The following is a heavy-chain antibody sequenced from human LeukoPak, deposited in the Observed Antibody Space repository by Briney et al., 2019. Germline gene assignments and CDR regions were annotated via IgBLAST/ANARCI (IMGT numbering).Heavy chain of an antibody. CDR3: AAVEDAAYYYDSSGYYYRF. V-gene: IGHV4-61*02. J-gene: IGHJ4*02. CDR1: GGSISSGSYY. D-gene: IGHD3-22*01. Sequence: SETLSLTCTVSGGSISSGSYYWSWIRQPAGKGLEWIGRIYTSGSTNYNPSLKSRVTISVDRSKNQFSLKLSSVTAADTAVYYCAAVEDAAYYYDSSGYYYRFWGQGTLVTVSS. CDR2: IYTSGST.